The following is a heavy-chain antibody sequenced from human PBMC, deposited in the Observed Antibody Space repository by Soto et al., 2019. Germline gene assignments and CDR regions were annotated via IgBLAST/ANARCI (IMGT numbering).Heavy chain of an antibody. D-gene: IGHD3-16*01. CDR1: AVSFSNYA. CDR2: ISDDGSNK. V-gene: IGHV3-30-3*01. Sequence: GGGLLSSSSCFAVSFSNYAMNRVRQAPGKGLEWVAVISDDGSNKYYADSVKGRITISRDNSKNTLYLQMNSLRAEDTAVYYCAKGGFDYWGQGTLVTVSS. CDR3: AKGGFDY. J-gene: IGHJ4*02.